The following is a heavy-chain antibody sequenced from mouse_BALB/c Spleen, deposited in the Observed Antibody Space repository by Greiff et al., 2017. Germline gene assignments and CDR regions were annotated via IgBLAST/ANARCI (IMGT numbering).Heavy chain of an antibody. Sequence: EVQLLQSGGGLVKPGGSLKLSCAASGFTFSDYYMYWVRQTPEKRLEWVATISHGGSYTYYPDSVKGRFTISSDNARNTLYLQMSSLRSEDTAVYYCERGEIHYDWSNHWFDYWGQGTLVTVSA. V-gene: IGHV5-4*02. CDR3: ERGEIHYDWSNHWFDY. CDR2: ISHGGSYT. J-gene: IGHJ3*01. CDR1: GFTFSDYY. D-gene: IGHD1-2*01.